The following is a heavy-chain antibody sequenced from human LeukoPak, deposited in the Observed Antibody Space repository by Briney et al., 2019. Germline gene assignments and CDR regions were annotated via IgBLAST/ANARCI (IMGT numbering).Heavy chain of an antibody. V-gene: IGHV4-59*08. D-gene: IGHD4-23*01. CDR3: ASTKLKAGTTVVTPHWYFDL. CDR2: IHYNGIT. J-gene: IGHJ2*01. Sequence: SETLSLTCTVSGSMYNYYWSWIRQPPGKGLEWIGYIHYNGITNYNPSLKSRVTMSLDTSKNQVSLKLNSVTAADTAVYYCASTKLKAGTTVVTPHWYFDLWGRGTLVTVSS. CDR1: GSMYNYY.